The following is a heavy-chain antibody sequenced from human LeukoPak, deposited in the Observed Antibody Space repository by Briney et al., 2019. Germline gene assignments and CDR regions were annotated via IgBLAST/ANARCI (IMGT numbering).Heavy chain of an antibody. V-gene: IGHV4-39*07. D-gene: IGHD3-10*01. CDR3: ARVTYNGYQHFDY. Sequence: PSETLSLTCFVSGGSISTNTYYWGWIRLPPGKGLEWIGEIHHRGTTYYNPSLRSRVTISVDTSKNQFSLRLTSMTAADTAVYYCARVTYNGYQHFDYWGQGNLVTVS. CDR2: IHHRGTT. CDR1: GGSISTNTYY. J-gene: IGHJ4*02.